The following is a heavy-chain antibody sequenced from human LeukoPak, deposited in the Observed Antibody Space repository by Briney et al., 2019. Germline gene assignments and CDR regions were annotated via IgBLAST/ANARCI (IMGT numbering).Heavy chain of an antibody. CDR2: TYYSGIT. CDR3: ARQHPSGRGSGLDY. CDR1: GGSISGYY. D-gene: IGHD2-15*01. Sequence: SETLSLTCSVSGGSISGYYWTWIRQPPGKGLEWIGYTYYSGITNYNPSLKSRVTISVDTSKNQFSLKLSSVTAADTAVYYCARQHPSGRGSGLDYWGQGTLVIVSS. V-gene: IGHV4-59*08. J-gene: IGHJ4*02.